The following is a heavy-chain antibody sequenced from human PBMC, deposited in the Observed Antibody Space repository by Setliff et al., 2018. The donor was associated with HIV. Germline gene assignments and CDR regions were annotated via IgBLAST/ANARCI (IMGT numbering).Heavy chain of an antibody. Sequence: ASVKVSCKASGYTFSSHGITWVRQVPGQGLEWMGWIRDYTGNTNYAQKFQARVTMTIDSSTTTAYMELRSLRADDTALYYCARYASYTSDWREAFDIWGQGTMVTVSS. CDR3: ARYASYTSDWREAFDI. D-gene: IGHD6-19*01. V-gene: IGHV1-18*01. CDR1: GYTFSSHG. J-gene: IGHJ3*02. CDR2: IRDYTGNT.